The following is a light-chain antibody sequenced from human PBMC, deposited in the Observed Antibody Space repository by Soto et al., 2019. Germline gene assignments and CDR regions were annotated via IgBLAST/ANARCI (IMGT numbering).Light chain of an antibody. J-gene: IGLJ2*01. CDR3: AACDDSLSGPV. CDR1: SSNIGSNY. V-gene: IGLV1-47*02. Sequence: QPVLTQPPSASATPGQRVTITCSGGSSNIGSNYVYWYRQYPGTAPKLLIYSNDQRPSGVPDRFSGSKSGTSASLAISGLRSEDEADYYCAACDDSLSGPVFGGGTKVTVL. CDR2: SND.